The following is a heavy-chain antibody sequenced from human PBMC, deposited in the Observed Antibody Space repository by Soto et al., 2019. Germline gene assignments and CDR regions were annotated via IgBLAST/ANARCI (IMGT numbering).Heavy chain of an antibody. CDR1: GYSFTNYG. Sequence: QDQLVQSGVEVKKPGASVKVSCKASGYSFTNYGITWVRQAPGQGFEWMGWISAYNGNTNYAQKFQGRVTMTTDASTSTAYLELRSLRSDDTAVSYCARDRGVAPPVAGNTHYYYYMDVWGKGTTVTVSS. D-gene: IGHD6-19*01. CDR2: ISAYNGNT. V-gene: IGHV1-18*01. J-gene: IGHJ6*03. CDR3: ARDRGVAPPVAGNTHYYYYMDV.